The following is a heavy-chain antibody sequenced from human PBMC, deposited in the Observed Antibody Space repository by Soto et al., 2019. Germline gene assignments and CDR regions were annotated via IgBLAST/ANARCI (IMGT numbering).Heavy chain of an antibody. CDR2: INANSGDT. V-gene: IGHV1-2*02. D-gene: IGHD6-13*01. CDR1: GYTCIGYY. Sequence: QVQLVQSGAEVKKPGASVKVSCKASGYTCIGYYMHWVRQAPGQGLEWMGWINANSGDTNYAEKFQGRVTMTRDTSISTAYMEVSRLRSDDTAVYYCASFYSSSRGAYYYDGMDVWGQGTTVTVSS. CDR3: ASFYSSSRGAYYYDGMDV. J-gene: IGHJ6*02.